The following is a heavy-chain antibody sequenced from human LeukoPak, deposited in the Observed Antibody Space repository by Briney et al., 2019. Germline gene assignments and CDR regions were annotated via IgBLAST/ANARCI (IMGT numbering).Heavy chain of an antibody. CDR2: ISGSGGST. CDR1: GFTFSSYA. Sequence: GGSLRLSCAASGFTFSSYAMSWVRQAPGKGLEWVSAISGSGGSTYYADSVKGRFTISRDNSKNTLYLQMNSLRAEDTAVYYCASDSYYYDSSGYYPDYWGQGTLVTVSS. CDR3: ASDSYYYDSSGYYPDY. V-gene: IGHV3-23*01. J-gene: IGHJ4*02. D-gene: IGHD3-22*01.